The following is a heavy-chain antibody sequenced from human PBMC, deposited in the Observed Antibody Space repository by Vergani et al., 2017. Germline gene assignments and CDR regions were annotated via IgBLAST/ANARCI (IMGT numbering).Heavy chain of an antibody. J-gene: IGHJ4*02. CDR2: IHPKSGGT. CDR1: GYTLIDYY. V-gene: IGHV1-2*02. D-gene: IGHD6-13*01. CDR3: VRDPSEPAADLDY. Sequence: QVQLVQSGAEVRKPGASVKVSCKTSGYTLIDYYMHWVRQAPGQGLEWMGLIHPKSGGTDYAQKFQGRVTMTRDTSITTAYMELSGLRSDDTAMYYCVRDPSEPAADLDYWGQGTLVTVSS.